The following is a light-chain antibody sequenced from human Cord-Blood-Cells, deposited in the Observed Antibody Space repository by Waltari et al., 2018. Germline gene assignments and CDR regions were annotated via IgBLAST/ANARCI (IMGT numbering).Light chain of an antibody. CDR2: DVS. CDR3: SSYTSSSTFVV. CDR1: SSDAGGYNY. J-gene: IGLJ2*01. V-gene: IGLV2-14*01. Sequence: QSALTQPASVSGSPGQSITISCTGTSSDAGGYNYFSWYQQHPGNAPKLMIYDVSKRPSGVSNRFSGSKSGNTASLTISGLQAEDEADYYCSSYTSSSTFVVFGGGTKLTVL.